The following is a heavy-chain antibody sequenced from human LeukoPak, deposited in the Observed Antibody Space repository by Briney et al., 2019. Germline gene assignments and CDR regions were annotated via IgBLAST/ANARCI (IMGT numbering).Heavy chain of an antibody. V-gene: IGHV3-15*01. Sequence: KPGGSLRLSCVGSGLTFSNAWMSWVRQAPGSGLEWVGRIKSKTDGETTDYAAPVKGRFTISRDDSKNTLYLQMNRLNIGDTAVYYCITDPGAWAPIWGQGIMVTVSS. CDR1: GLTFSNAW. D-gene: IGHD1-26*01. CDR3: ITDPGAWAPI. J-gene: IGHJ3*02. CDR2: IKSKTDGETT.